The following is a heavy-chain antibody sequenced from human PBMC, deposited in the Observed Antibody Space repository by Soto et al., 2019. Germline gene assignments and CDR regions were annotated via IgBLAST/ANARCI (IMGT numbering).Heavy chain of an antibody. Sequence: GGSLRLSCAVSGFTFSSYAMSWVRQAPGKGLEWVSAISGSGGSTYYADSVKGRFTISRDNSKNTLYLQMNSLRAEDTAVYNCAKTETYYYEGIELGIDYWGQGTLVTVSS. J-gene: IGHJ4*02. CDR3: AKTETYYYEGIELGIDY. CDR2: ISGSGGST. D-gene: IGHD3-22*01. CDR1: GFTFSSYA. V-gene: IGHV3-23*01.